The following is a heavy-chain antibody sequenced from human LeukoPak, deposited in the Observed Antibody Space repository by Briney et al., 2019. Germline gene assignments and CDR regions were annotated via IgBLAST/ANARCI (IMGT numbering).Heavy chain of an antibody. CDR1: GYTFTSYD. CDR2: TNPNSGNT. Sequence: ASVKVSCKASGYTFTSYDINWVRQATGQGLEWMGWTNPNSGNTGYAQKFQGRVTMTRNTSISTAYMELSSLRSEDTAVYYCARGQGSHGQQLGDYWGQGTLVTVSS. D-gene: IGHD6-13*01. CDR3: ARGQGSHGQQLGDY. V-gene: IGHV1-8*01. J-gene: IGHJ4*02.